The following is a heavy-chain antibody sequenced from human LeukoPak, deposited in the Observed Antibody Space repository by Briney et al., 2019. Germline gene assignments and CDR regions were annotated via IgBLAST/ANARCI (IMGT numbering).Heavy chain of an antibody. Sequence: PGGSLRLSCAASGLTVSNAWMSWVRQAPGKGLEWVANIKQDGSEKYYVDSVKGRFTISRDNAKNSLYLQMNSLRAEDTAVYYRARRWWQQLVVTLFDYWGQGTLVTVSS. CDR3: ARRWWQQLVVTLFDY. CDR2: IKQDGSEK. J-gene: IGHJ4*02. V-gene: IGHV3-7*01. D-gene: IGHD6-13*01. CDR1: GLTVSNAW.